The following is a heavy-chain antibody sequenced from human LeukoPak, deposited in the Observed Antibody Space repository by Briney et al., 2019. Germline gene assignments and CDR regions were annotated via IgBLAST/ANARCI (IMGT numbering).Heavy chain of an antibody. V-gene: IGHV3-48*04. J-gene: IGHJ4*02. CDR3: ARVELLWFGELADY. Sequence: GGSLRLSCAASGFTFSSYSMNWVRQAPGKGLEWVSYISSSSSTIYYADSVKGRFTISRDNAKNSLYLQMNSLRAEDTAVYYCARVELLWFGELADYWGQGTLATVSS. CDR2: ISSSSSTI. CDR1: GFTFSSYS. D-gene: IGHD3-10*01.